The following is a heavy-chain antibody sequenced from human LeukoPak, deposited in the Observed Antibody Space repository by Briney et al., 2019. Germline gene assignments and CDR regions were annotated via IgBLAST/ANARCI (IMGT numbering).Heavy chain of an antibody. CDR3: ASSLLLAYRGSYGMDV. Sequence: GGSLRLSCAASGFTVSSNYMGWVRQAPGKGLEWVSVIYSGGSTYYADSVKGRFTSSRDNSKNPMYIQINSLRAEDKAVYYCASSLLLAYRGSYGMDVWGQGTTVTV. D-gene: IGHD2-2*01. CDR1: GFTVSSNY. J-gene: IGHJ6*02. CDR2: IYSGGST. V-gene: IGHV3-53*01.